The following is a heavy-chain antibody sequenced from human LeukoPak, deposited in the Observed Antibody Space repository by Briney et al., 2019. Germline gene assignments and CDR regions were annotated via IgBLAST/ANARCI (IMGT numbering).Heavy chain of an antibody. CDR1: GGSISSYY. CDR2: IYYSGST. J-gene: IGHJ3*02. Sequence: PSETLSLTCTVSGGSISSYYWSWLRQPPGKGLEWVGYIYYSGSTNYNPSLRSRVTISVDTSKNQFSLKLNSVTAADTAVYYCAGAPPLLYSSSSLGASDNWGQGTMVTVSS. V-gene: IGHV4-59*01. CDR3: AGAPPLLYSSSSLGASDN. D-gene: IGHD6-13*01.